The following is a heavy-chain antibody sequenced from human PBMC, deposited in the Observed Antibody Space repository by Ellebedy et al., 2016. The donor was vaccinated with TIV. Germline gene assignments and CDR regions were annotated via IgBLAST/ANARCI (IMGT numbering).Heavy chain of an antibody. CDR3: ARELYGSWSAFQFDP. CDR2: ISGSGGST. Sequence: GGSLRLSXAASGFTFSSYAMSWVRQAPGKGLEWVSAISGSGGSTYYADSVKGRFTISRDNSKNTLYLQMNSLRAEDTAVYYCARELYGSWSAFQFDPWGQGTLVTVSS. V-gene: IGHV3-23*01. CDR1: GFTFSSYA. D-gene: IGHD3-10*01. J-gene: IGHJ5*02.